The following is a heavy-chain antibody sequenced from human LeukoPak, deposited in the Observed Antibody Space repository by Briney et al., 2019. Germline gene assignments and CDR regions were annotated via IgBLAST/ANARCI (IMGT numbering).Heavy chain of an antibody. D-gene: IGHD3-22*01. CDR3: ARVIDYDISGYYLGY. J-gene: IGHJ4*02. V-gene: IGHV4-34*01. CDR1: GGSFSGYY. Sequence: SETLSLTCAVYGGSFSGYYWSWIRQPPGKGLEWIGEINDSGSTSCSPSLKSRVSISVDTSKNQFSLKLSSVTAADTAVYYCARVIDYDISGYYLGYWGQGTRVTVSS. CDR2: INDSGST.